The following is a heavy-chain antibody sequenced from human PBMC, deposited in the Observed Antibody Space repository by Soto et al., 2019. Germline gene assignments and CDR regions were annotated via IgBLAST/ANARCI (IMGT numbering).Heavy chain of an antibody. J-gene: IGHJ4*02. CDR2: INPTDSST. CDR3: ARQMTSQFDY. CDR1: GYSFTSFR. Sequence: EVQVVQSGAEVKKPGESLKISCKGSGYSFTSFRINWVRQIPGKDLEWMGRINPTDSSTDYSPSFQGHVTISVDKSINTAFLQWSSLKASDTAVYYCARQMTSQFDYWGQGTLVTVSS. V-gene: IGHV5-10-1*03.